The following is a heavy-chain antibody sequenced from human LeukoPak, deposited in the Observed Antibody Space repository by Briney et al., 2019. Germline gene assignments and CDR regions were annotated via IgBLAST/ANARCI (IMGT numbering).Heavy chain of an antibody. CDR1: GVSISSHY. V-gene: IGHV4-59*11. J-gene: IGHJ5*02. CDR2: IYYSGST. Sequence: PSETLSLTRTVSGVSISSHYWSWIRQPPGKGLEWIGYIYYSGSTNYNPSLKSRVTISVDTSKNQFSLKLSSVTAADTAVYYCARGHCSSTSCSRNWFDPWGQGTLVTVSS. CDR3: ARGHCSSTSCSRNWFDP. D-gene: IGHD2-2*01.